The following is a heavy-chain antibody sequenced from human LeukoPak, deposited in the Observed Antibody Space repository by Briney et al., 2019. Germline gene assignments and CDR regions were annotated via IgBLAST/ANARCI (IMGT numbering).Heavy chain of an antibody. Sequence: GGSLRLSCAASGFTFSSYSMDWVRQAPGKGLEWVSGISGSGGSADYADSVKGRFTISRDNSKNTLYLQMNSLRAEDTAVYFCAKDYDSGLGFFYGMDVWGQGTTVTVSS. CDR1: GFTFSSYS. CDR3: AKDYDSGLGFFYGMDV. J-gene: IGHJ6*02. V-gene: IGHV3-23*01. CDR2: ISGSGGSA. D-gene: IGHD5-12*01.